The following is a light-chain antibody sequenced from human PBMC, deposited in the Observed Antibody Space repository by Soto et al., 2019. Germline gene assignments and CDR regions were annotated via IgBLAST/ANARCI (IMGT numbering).Light chain of an antibody. J-gene: IGKJ1*01. CDR1: QSISSW. CDR2: DAS. CDR3: QQYNSYLWT. Sequence: DIQMTQSPSTLSTSGGDRVTITCRASQSISSWLAWYQQKPGKAPKLLIYDASSLESGVPSRFSGSGSGTEFTLTISSLQPDDLATYYCQQYNSYLWTFGQGTKVEIK. V-gene: IGKV1-5*01.